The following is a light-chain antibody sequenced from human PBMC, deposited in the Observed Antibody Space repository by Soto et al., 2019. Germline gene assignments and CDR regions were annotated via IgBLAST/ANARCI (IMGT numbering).Light chain of an antibody. Sequence: DIQMTQYPSTLSASVGDRVTITCRASQSIRNWLAWYQQKPGKAPNLLIYDASSLESGVPSRFSGSGSGTEFTLTISSLQPDDFAGYYCQQYNGYSPGTFGQGTKVEIK. CDR1: QSIRNW. V-gene: IGKV1-5*01. CDR2: DAS. CDR3: QQYNGYSPGT. J-gene: IGKJ1*01.